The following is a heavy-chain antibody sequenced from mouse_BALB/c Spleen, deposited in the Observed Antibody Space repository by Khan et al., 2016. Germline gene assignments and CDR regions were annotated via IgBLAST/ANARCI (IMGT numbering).Heavy chain of an antibody. Sequence: EVQLQESGPGLVKPSQSLSLTCTVTGYSITSDYAWNWIRQFPGNKLEWMGYISYSGSTSYNPSLKSRISITRDTSKNQFFLKLNSVTTEDTATSYCARDYYGSSSFDYWGQGTTLTVSS. D-gene: IGHD1-1*01. J-gene: IGHJ2*01. CDR2: ISYSGST. CDR3: ARDYYGSSSFDY. CDR1: GYSITSDYA. V-gene: IGHV3-2*02.